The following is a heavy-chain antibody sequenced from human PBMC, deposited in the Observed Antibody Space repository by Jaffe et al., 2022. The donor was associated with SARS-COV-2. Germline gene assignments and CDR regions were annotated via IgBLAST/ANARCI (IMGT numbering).Heavy chain of an antibody. CDR2: INPNSGGT. CDR3: ARASPIVGATRASHPDY. J-gene: IGHJ4*02. Sequence: QVQLVQSGAEVKKPGASVKVSCKASGYTFTGYYMHWVRQAPGQGLEWMGWINPNSGGTNYAQKFQGRVTMTRDTSISTAYMELSRLRSDDTAVYYCARASPIVGATRASHPDYWGQGTLVTVSS. CDR1: GYTFTGYY. V-gene: IGHV1-2*02. D-gene: IGHD1-26*01.